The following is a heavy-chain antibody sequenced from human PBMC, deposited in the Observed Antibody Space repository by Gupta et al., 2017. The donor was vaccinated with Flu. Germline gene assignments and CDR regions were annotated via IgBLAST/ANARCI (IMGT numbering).Heavy chain of an antibody. CDR2: IYTSGST. J-gene: IGHJ6*02. Sequence: LEWIGRIYTSGSTNYNPSLKSRVTMSVDTSKNQFSLKLSSVTAADTAVYYCARDTSYYDYVWGSYRHYGMDVWGQGTTATVSS. D-gene: IGHD3-16*02. CDR3: ARDTSYYDYVWGSYRHYGMDV. V-gene: IGHV4-4*07.